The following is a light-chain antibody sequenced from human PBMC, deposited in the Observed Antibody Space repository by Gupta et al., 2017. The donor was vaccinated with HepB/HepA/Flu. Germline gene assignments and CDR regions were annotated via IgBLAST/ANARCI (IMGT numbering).Light chain of an antibody. CDR2: WAS. CDR1: QSVFCSPHKKDC. V-gene: IGKV4-1*01. CDR3: QQYDKVPIT. Sequence: DVVITQSPDSLAVSLGDRATITCKSSQSVFCSPHKKDCVAWYQSKPGQPPTLLIYWASTRESGVPDRISGSGSGKDFTLTISSLQAEDVAVYYCQQYDKVPITFGQGTRLEIK. J-gene: IGKJ5*01.